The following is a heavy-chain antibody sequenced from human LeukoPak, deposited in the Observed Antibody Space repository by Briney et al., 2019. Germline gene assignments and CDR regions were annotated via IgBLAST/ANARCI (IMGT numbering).Heavy chain of an antibody. CDR1: GGSISSYY. CDR2: IYYSGST. V-gene: IGHV4-59*05. D-gene: IGHD3-9*01. J-gene: IGHJ5*02. Sequence: SETLSLTCTVSGGSISSYYWSWIRQPPGKGLEWIGSIYYSGSTYYNPSLKSRVTISVDTSKNQFSLKLSSVTAADTAVYYCARPYYDILTGMGGFDPWGQGTLVTVSS. CDR3: ARPYYDILTGMGGFDP.